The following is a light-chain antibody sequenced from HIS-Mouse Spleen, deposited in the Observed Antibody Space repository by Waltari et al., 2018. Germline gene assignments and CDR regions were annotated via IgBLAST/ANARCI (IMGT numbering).Light chain of an antibody. CDR3: QSADSSGTDVV. CDR2: KDS. Sequence: SYELTQPPSVSVSPGQTARITCSGDALPKQYAYSYQQKPGQAPVLVIYKDSERPSGGPEGFSCSSSVTTVALMISGGQAEEEADDYCQSADSSGTDVVFGAGTKVTVL. CDR1: ALPKQY. J-gene: IGLJ2*01. V-gene: IGLV3-25*02.